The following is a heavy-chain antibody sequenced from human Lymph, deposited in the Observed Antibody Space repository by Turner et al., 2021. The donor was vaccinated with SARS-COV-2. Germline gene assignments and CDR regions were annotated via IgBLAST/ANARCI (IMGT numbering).Heavy chain of an antibody. V-gene: IGHV3-53*04. J-gene: IGHJ6*02. Sequence: EVQLVESGGGLVQPGGSLRLSCAASGITVSRNYMSWVRQAPGKGLEWVSVIYSGGSAYYADSGKGRFTISRHNSKNTLYLQMNSLRAEDTAVYYCARDLDTAGGMDVWGQGTTVTVSS. CDR2: IYSGGSA. CDR3: ARDLDTAGGMDV. D-gene: IGHD5-18*01. CDR1: GITVSRNY.